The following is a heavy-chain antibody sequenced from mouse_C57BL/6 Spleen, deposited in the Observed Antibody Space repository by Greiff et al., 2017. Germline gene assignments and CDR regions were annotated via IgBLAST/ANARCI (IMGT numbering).Heavy chain of an antibody. D-gene: IGHD2-3*01. Sequence: QVQLQQSGPELVKPGASVKISCKASGYAFSSSWMNWVKQRPGKGLEWIGRIYPGDGYTNYNGKFKGKATLTADKSSSTAYMQLSSLTSEDSAVYFCASCDGAARDDWGKGTSVTVSS. CDR3: ASCDGAARDD. CDR2: IYPGDGYT. V-gene: IGHV1-82*01. CDR1: GYAFSSSW. J-gene: IGHJ4*01.